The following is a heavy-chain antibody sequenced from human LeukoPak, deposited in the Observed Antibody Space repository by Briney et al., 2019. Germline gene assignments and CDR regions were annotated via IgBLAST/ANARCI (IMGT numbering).Heavy chain of an antibody. D-gene: IGHD6-19*01. CDR1: GGSISSSSYY. CDR2: IYYSGST. CDR3: ASHYNSGWYWTIDY. Sequence: SETLSLTCTVSGGSISSSSYYWGWIRQPPGKALEWIGSIYYSGSTFYNPSLRSRVTISVDTSKNQFSLKLSSVTAADTAMYYCASHYNSGWYWTIDYRGQGTLVTVSS. J-gene: IGHJ4*02. V-gene: IGHV4-39*01.